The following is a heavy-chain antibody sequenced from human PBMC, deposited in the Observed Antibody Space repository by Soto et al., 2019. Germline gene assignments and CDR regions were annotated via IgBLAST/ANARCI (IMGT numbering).Heavy chain of an antibody. CDR2: TSYTGNT. D-gene: IGHD1-26*01. J-gene: IGHJ5*02. CDR3: ARDMHAGFTHYFDP. Sequence: LVNPTQTLPLTCIFSGFSLRTSGVGVGWIRQFPGKGLEWIAYTSYTGNTNYNPSLKSRVTISMDTSKNQLSIKLTAMTAADTAVYYCARDMHAGFTHYFDPWGQGTLVTVSS. V-gene: IGHV4-61*08. CDR1: GFSLRTSGVG.